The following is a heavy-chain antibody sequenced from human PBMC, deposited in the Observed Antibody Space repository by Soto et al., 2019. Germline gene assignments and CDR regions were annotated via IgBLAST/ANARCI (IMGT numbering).Heavy chain of an antibody. J-gene: IGHJ4*02. D-gene: IGHD5-18*01. CDR1: GGTFTSYA. CDR3: ATSGYNYGNFDS. V-gene: IGHV1-69*01. Sequence: QVQLVQSGAEVKKPGSSVKVSCKASGGTFTSYAISWVRQAPGQGLEWMGGIIPIFGKTNYAQRFLGRVTIAADESTSTTYMDLSSLRSDDTAVYYCATSGYNYGNFDSWGQGTLVTVSS. CDR2: IIPIFGKT.